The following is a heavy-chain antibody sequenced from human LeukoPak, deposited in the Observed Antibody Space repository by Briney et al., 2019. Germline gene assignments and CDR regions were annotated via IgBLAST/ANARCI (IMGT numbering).Heavy chain of an antibody. CDR3: ARDRHWTNDWVFDY. V-gene: IGHV4-59*01. D-gene: IGHD1/OR15-1a*01. Sequence: SGPTLVKPSETLSLTCTVSGGSISPYYWSWIRQPPGKGLEWIGYFYYTGNTDYNPSLKSRVTISGDTSKNQFSLTLSSVTAADTAVYYCARDRHWTNDWVFDYWGQGALVTVSS. CDR2: FYYTGNT. J-gene: IGHJ4*02. CDR1: GGSISPYY.